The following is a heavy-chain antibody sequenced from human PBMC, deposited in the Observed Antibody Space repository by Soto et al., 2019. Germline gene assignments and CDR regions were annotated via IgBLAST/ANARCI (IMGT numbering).Heavy chain of an antibody. CDR3: AKDRLRYSSSPAVVYFDY. Sequence: SETLSLTCAVSGGSISSGGYSWSWIRQPPGKGLEWIGYIYHSGSTYYNPSLKSRVTISVDRSKNQFSLKLSSVTAADTAFYYCAKDRLRYSSSPAVVYFDYWGQGTLVTVS. CDR2: IYHSGST. V-gene: IGHV4-30-2*01. J-gene: IGHJ4*02. CDR1: GGSISSGGYS. D-gene: IGHD6-6*01.